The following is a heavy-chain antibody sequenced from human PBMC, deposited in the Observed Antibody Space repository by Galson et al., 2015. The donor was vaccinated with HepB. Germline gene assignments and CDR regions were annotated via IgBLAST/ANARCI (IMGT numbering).Heavy chain of an antibody. D-gene: IGHD2-2*01. CDR3: AKLPFWIDIVVVPAAPYFDY. J-gene: IGHJ4*02. CDR2: ISGSGGST. Sequence: SLRLSCAASGFTFSSYAMSWVRQAPGKGLEWVSAISGSGGSTYYADSVKGRFTISRDNSKNTLYLQMNSLRAEDTAVYYCAKLPFWIDIVVVPAAPYFDYWGQGTLVTVSS. CDR1: GFTFSSYA. V-gene: IGHV3-23*01.